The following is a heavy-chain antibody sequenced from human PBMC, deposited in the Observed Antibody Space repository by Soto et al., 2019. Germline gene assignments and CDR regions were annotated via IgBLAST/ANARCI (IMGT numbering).Heavy chain of an antibody. Sequence: ASVKVSCKASGYTFTSYAMHWVRQAPGQRLEWMGWINAGNGNTKYSQKFQGRVTITRDTSASTAYMELSSLRSEDTAVYYCARSFRVLRFLEWSAQYYYYYYGMDVWGQGTTVT. J-gene: IGHJ6*02. CDR2: INAGNGNT. V-gene: IGHV1-3*01. CDR3: ARSFRVLRFLEWSAQYYYYYYGMDV. D-gene: IGHD3-3*01. CDR1: GYTFTSYA.